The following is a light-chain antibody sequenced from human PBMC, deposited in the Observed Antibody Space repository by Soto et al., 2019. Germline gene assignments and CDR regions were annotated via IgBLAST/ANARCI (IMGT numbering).Light chain of an antibody. Sequence: QSVLTQPRSVSGSPGQSVTISCTGTSSDVGGYEYVSWYQQHPGKAPKLMIYGVNKRPSGVLDRFSGTRSGNTASLTISGLQTEDEADYYCCSYAGSPFYVFGIGTKVTVL. J-gene: IGLJ1*01. CDR2: GVN. CDR1: SSDVGGYEY. V-gene: IGLV2-11*01. CDR3: CSYAGSPFYV.